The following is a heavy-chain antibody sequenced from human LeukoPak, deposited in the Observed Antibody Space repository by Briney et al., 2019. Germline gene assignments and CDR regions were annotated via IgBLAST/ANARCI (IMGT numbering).Heavy chain of an antibody. CDR1: GGSFSGYY. D-gene: IGHD3-3*01. CDR3: ASGVLRFLEWLYPDAFDI. Sequence: SETLSLTCAVYGGSFSGYYWSWIRQPPGKGLEWIGEINHSGSTNYNPSLKSRVTISVDTSKNQFSLKLSSVTAADTAVYYCASGVLRFLEWLYPDAFDIWGQGTMVTVSS. V-gene: IGHV4-34*01. CDR2: INHSGST. J-gene: IGHJ3*02.